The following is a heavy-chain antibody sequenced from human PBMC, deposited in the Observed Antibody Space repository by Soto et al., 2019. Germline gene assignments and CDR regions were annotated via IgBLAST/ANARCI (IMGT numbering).Heavy chain of an antibody. Sequence: GGSLRLSCAASRFTFSTYALSWVRQAPGKGLEWVSTIRDSGDNTYYADTVKGRFTVSRDNSQNTLYLQMNSLRTEDTAVYYCANLVTSGTSSASGNWGQRTLVPVSS. CDR2: IRDSGDNT. J-gene: IGHJ4*01. CDR3: ANLVTSGTSSASGN. CDR1: RFTFSTYA. D-gene: IGHD4-17*01. V-gene: IGHV3-23*01.